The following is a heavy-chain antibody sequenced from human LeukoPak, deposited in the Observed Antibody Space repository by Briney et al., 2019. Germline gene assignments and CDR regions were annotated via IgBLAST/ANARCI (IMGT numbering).Heavy chain of an antibody. V-gene: IGHV4-34*01. CDR2: INHSGST. D-gene: IGHD6-13*01. CDR1: GGSFSGYY. CDR3: AGTISSWYYFDY. J-gene: IGHJ4*02. Sequence: SETLSLTCAVYGGSFSGYYWSWLRQPPGKGLEWIGEINHSGSTNYNPSLKSRVTISVDTSKNQFSLKLSSVTAADTAVYYCAGTISSWYYFDYWGQGTLVTVSS.